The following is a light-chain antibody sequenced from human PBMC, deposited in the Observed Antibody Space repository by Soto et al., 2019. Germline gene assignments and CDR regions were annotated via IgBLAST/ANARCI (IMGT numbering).Light chain of an antibody. CDR2: DVS. J-gene: IGKJ4*01. CDR1: QRVPTKY. V-gene: IGKV3-20*01. CDR3: QHYGDSPS. Sequence: IELTQSPGTLSLSPGDRATLSCRASQRVPTKYLAWFQQKPGQAPRLLMNDVSTRVTGFPDRFSGSGSETDFPLTISRLEPEDVAVYYCQHYGDSPSFGGGTKVEMK.